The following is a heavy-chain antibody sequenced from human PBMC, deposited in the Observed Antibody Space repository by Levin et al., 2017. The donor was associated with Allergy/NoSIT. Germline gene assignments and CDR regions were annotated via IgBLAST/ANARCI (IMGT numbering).Heavy chain of an antibody. V-gene: IGHV1-18*01. D-gene: IGHD3-16*01. CDR2: IHPHIGNT. Sequence: ASVKVSCKASNYIHSGLSWVRQAPGQGLEWMGWIHPHIGNTNYAQKFQGRVTMTTDTSTSTAYMELRILRSDDTADYYCAREMGAEYFDLWGRGTLVTVSS. J-gene: IGHJ2*01. CDR1: NYIHSG. CDR3: AREMGAEYFDL.